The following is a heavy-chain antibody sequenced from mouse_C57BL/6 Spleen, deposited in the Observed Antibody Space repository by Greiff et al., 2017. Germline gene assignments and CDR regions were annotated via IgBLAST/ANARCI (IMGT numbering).Heavy chain of an antibody. Sequence: EVMLVESGGGLVQSGRSLRLSCATSGFTFSDFYMEWVRQAPGKGLEWIAASRNKANDYTTEYSASVKGRFIVSRDTSQSILYLQMNALRAEDTAIYYCARDGRGRFAYWGQGTLVTVSA. V-gene: IGHV7-1*01. CDR2: SRNKANDYTT. CDR1: GFTFSDFY. CDR3: ARDGRGRFAY. J-gene: IGHJ3*01.